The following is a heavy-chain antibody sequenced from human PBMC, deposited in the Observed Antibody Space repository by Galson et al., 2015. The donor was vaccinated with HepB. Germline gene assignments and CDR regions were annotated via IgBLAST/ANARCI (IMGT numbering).Heavy chain of an antibody. J-gene: IGHJ4*02. V-gene: IGHV3-30*04. CDR1: GFTFNSHA. Sequence: SLRLSCAVSGFTFNSHAMHWVRQAPGKGLEWVAVISYDGITKYYADSVKGRFTISRDNSKNTLYLQMNSLRVEDTAVYYCVRGGRVVRGVRYLDYWGRGTLVTVSS. CDR2: ISYDGITK. CDR3: VRGGRVVRGVRYLDY. D-gene: IGHD3-10*01.